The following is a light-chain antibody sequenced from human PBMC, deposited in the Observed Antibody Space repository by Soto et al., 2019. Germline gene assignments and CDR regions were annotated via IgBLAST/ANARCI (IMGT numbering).Light chain of an antibody. Sequence: QSVLTQPPSVSGTPGQRVTISCSGSDSNIGKNIVNWYRQLPGTAPKLLVYNNNQRPSGVPDRFSGSKSGTSVSLAISGLQSEDEADYYCAAWDDSLKDVFGGGTKVTVL. CDR2: NNN. J-gene: IGLJ2*01. V-gene: IGLV1-44*01. CDR1: DSNIGKNI. CDR3: AAWDDSLKDV.